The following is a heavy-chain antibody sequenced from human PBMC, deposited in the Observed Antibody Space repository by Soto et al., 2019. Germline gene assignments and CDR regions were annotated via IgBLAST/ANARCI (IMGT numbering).Heavy chain of an antibody. CDR1: GFTFTSSA. Sequence: SVKVSCKASGFTFTSSAMQWVRQARGQRLEWIGWIVVGSGNTNYAQKFQERVTITRDMSTSTAYMELSSLRSEDTAEYYCAVDLGSGFCVYWGQGTLVTVSS. J-gene: IGHJ4*02. D-gene: IGHD6-19*01. V-gene: IGHV1-58*02. CDR3: AVDLGSGFCVY. CDR2: IVVGSGNT.